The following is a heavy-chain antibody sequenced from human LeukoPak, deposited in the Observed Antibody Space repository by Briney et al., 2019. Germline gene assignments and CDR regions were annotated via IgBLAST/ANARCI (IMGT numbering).Heavy chain of an antibody. J-gene: IGHJ4*02. CDR1: GFTFSTYA. V-gene: IGHV3-23*01. D-gene: IGHD6-19*01. CDR2: ISGSGDST. Sequence: GGSLRLSCAASGFTFSTYAMSLVRQAPGKGLEWVSSISGSGDSTYYADSVKGRFTISRDNSKNTLYLQMNRLRAEDTAVYYCAILIAVAGPATLYWGQGTLVTVSS. CDR3: AILIAVAGPATLY.